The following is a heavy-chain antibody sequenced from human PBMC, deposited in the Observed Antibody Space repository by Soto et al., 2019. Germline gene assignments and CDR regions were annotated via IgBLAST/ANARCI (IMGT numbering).Heavy chain of an antibody. V-gene: IGHV4-31*03. CDR3: ARAYTGRIEYSSSYNWFDP. CDR1: GGSISSGGYY. Sequence: SETLSLTCTVSGGSISSGGYYWSWIRQHPGKGLEWIGYIYYSGSTYYNPSLKSRVTISVDTSKNQFSLKLSSVTAADTAVYYCARAYTGRIEYSSSYNWFDPWGQGTLVTVSS. CDR2: IYYSGST. D-gene: IGHD6-6*01. J-gene: IGHJ5*02.